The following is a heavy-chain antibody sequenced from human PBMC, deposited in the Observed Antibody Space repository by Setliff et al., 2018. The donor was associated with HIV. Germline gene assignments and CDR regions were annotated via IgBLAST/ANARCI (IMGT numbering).Heavy chain of an antibody. V-gene: IGHV3-7*01. CDR2: INRDGSER. D-gene: IGHD2-21*01. CDR3: VRGGADCETDCY. CDR1: GFTFTGNW. Sequence: GGSLRLSCAASGFTFTGNWTTWVRQAPGKGLEWVANINRDGSERNYVDSVRGRFTISRDNAKNSLYLQMNRLRVEDTALYYCVRGGADCETDCYWGQGAMVTVSS. J-gene: IGHJ4*01.